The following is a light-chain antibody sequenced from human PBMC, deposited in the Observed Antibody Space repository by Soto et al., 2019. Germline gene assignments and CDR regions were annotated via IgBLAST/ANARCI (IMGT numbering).Light chain of an antibody. J-gene: IGLJ2*01. V-gene: IGLV1-44*01. Sequence: QSVLTQPPSVSAAPGQKVTISCSGSSSNIGDHTVDWYQQVPGAAPELLIFKNTQRPSGVPDRFSASKSGTSASLAISAVQSEDEADYYCATWDDSLNSPLFGGGTKVTVL. CDR2: KNT. CDR3: ATWDDSLNSPL. CDR1: SSNIGDHT.